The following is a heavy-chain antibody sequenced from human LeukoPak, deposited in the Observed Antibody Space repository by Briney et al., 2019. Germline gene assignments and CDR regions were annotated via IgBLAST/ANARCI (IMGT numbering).Heavy chain of an antibody. CDR3: AKHARRFGELLFSSWFDP. J-gene: IGHJ5*02. D-gene: IGHD3-10*01. Sequence: GGSLRLSCAASGLTFSIHWMNWVRQAPGKGLECVANINQDGGDKYYVDSVKGRFTISRDNTKNSLYLQMNSLRAEDTAVYYCAKHARRFGELLFSSWFDPWGQGTLVTVSS. V-gene: IGHV3-7*01. CDR2: INQDGGDK. CDR1: GLTFSIHW.